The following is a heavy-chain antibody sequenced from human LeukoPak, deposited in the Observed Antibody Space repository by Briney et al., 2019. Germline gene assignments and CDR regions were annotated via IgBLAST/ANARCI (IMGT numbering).Heavy chain of an antibody. Sequence: GGSLRLSCTASGFTFGDYAMSWFRQAPGKGLEWVGFIRSKAYGGTTEYAASVKGRFTISRDDSKSIAYLQMNSLKTEDTAVYYCTRDPNSSSWYYWGQGTLVTVSS. J-gene: IGHJ4*02. D-gene: IGHD6-13*01. CDR2: IRSKAYGGTT. V-gene: IGHV3-49*03. CDR3: TRDPNSSSWYY. CDR1: GFTFGDYA.